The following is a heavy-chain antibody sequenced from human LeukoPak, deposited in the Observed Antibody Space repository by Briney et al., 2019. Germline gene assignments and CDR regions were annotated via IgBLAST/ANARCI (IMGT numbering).Heavy chain of an antibody. J-gene: IGHJ4*02. Sequence: KSSETLSLTCTVSGGSISSYYWSWIRQPPGKGVEWIGYIYYSGSTNYNPSLKSRVTISVDTSKNQFSLKLSSVTAADTAVYYCARALRGAMAYFDYWGQGTLVTVSS. D-gene: IGHD3-10*01. CDR3: ARALRGAMAYFDY. CDR1: GGSISSYY. V-gene: IGHV4-59*12. CDR2: IYYSGST.